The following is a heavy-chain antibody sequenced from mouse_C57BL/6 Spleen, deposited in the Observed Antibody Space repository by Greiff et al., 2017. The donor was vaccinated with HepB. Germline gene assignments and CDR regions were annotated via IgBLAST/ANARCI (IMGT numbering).Heavy chain of an antibody. CDR3: ARWGTTVDYFDY. J-gene: IGHJ2*01. CDR1: GYAFSSSW. Sequence: VMLVESGPELVKPGASVKISCKASGYAFSSSWMNWVKQRPGKGLEWIGRIYPGDGDTNYNGKFKGKATLTADKSSSTAYMQLSSLTSEDSAVYFCARWGTTVDYFDYWGQGTTLTVSS. D-gene: IGHD1-1*01. CDR2: IYPGDGDT. V-gene: IGHV1-82*01.